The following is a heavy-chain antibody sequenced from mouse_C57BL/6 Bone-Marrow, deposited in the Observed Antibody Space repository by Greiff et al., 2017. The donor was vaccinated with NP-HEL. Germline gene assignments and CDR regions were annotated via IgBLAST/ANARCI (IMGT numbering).Heavy chain of an antibody. Sequence: QVQLQQSGPELVKPGASVKISCKASGYAFSSSWMNWVKQRPGKGLEWIGRIYPGDGDTNYNGKFKGKATLTADKSSSKAYMQLSSLTSEDSAVYFCAPHYCGNYYFYDWGKGTTLTVSS. CDR1: GYAFSSSW. V-gene: IGHV1-82*01. CDR2: IYPGDGDT. CDR3: APHYCGNYYFYD. D-gene: IGHD1-1*01. J-gene: IGHJ2*01.